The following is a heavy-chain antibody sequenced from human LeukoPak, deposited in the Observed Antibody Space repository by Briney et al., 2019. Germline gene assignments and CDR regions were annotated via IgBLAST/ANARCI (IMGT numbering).Heavy chain of an antibody. D-gene: IGHD6-13*01. Sequence: GGSLRLSCAASGFTFSGSAMHWVRQASGKGLEWVGRIRSKSNNYATAYSESVKGRFTISRDDSKNMAYLRLNSLKTEDTAVYYCTRPLYSSNCFDPWGQGTLVTVSS. V-gene: IGHV3-73*01. CDR2: IRSKSNNYAT. J-gene: IGHJ5*02. CDR3: TRPLYSSNCFDP. CDR1: GFTFSGSA.